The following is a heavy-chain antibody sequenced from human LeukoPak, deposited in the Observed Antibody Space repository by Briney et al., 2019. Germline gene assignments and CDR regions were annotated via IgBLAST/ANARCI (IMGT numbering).Heavy chain of an antibody. Sequence: SETLSLTCGVSVGSINSGNWWTWVRQSPGKGLEWIGEIHHNGTRNYNPSLKSRVTISADTFKNHFSLIVTSLTAADTAVYYCAAAPILRGEGGEHYKYGMDVRGQGTTVIVSS. D-gene: IGHD2-2*02. J-gene: IGHJ6*02. V-gene: IGHV4/OR15-8*01. CDR1: VGSINSGNW. CDR2: IHHNGTR. CDR3: AAAPILRGEGGEHYKYGMDV.